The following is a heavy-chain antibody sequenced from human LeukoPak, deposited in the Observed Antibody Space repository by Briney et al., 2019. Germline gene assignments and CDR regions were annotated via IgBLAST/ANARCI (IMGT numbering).Heavy chain of an antibody. V-gene: IGHV4-4*07. Sequence: SETLSLTCTVSGGSISSYYWSWIRQPAGKGLEWIGRIYTSGSANYNPSLKSRVIMSVDTSKNQFSLKLSSVTAADTAVYYCARDWTDCSSTSCYQFDPWGQGTLVTVSS. CDR2: IYTSGSA. CDR3: ARDWTDCSSTSCYQFDP. D-gene: IGHD2-2*01. J-gene: IGHJ5*02. CDR1: GGSISSYY.